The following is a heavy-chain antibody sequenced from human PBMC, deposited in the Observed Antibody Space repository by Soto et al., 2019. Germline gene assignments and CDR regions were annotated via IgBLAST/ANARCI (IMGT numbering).Heavy chain of an antibody. Sequence: EVHLVESGGGLVQPGESLKLSCVVSGFTVSTNYMTWVRQAPGKGLEWVSGIHIGGGTYYADSVDGRITISRDNSENTLYLQINNLRTEDTAVYYCARVMPYCSGGSCHSVDDWGQGTLVNVSS. D-gene: IGHD2-15*01. CDR1: GFTVSTNY. J-gene: IGHJ4*02. CDR2: IHIGGGT. CDR3: ARVMPYCSGGSCHSVDD. V-gene: IGHV3-66*01.